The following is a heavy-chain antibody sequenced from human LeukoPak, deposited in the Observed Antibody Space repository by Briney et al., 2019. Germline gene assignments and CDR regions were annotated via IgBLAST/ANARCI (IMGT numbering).Heavy chain of an antibody. J-gene: IGHJ5*02. CDR1: GYSFTNYW. Sequence: GESLKISCKGSGYSFTNYWIGWVRQTPGKGLEWMGTIYPGDSDTRYSPSFQGQVTISADKSISTAYLQWSSLKASDSAMYYCARLRDGYKESWGQGTLVTVSS. D-gene: IGHD5-24*01. CDR2: IYPGDSDT. V-gene: IGHV5-51*01. CDR3: ARLRDGYKES.